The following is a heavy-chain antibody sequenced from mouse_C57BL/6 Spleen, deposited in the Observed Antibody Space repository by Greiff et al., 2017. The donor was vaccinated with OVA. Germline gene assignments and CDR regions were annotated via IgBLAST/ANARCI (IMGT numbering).Heavy chain of an antibody. V-gene: IGHV1-80*01. J-gene: IGHJ1*03. CDR1: GYAFSSYW. Sequence: QVQLQQSGAELVKPGASVKISCKASGYAFSSYWMNWVKQRPGKGLEWIGQIYPGDGDTNYNGKFKGKATLTADKSSSTAYMQLSSLTSEDSAVYFCARTSSYYYGSSSYWYFDVWGTGTTVTVSS. CDR3: ARTSSYYYGSSSYWYFDV. D-gene: IGHD1-1*01. CDR2: IYPGDGDT.